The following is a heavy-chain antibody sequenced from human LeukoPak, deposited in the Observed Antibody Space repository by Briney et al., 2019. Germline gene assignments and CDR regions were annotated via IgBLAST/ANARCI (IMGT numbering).Heavy chain of an antibody. CDR1: GFSFSRYG. J-gene: IGHJ4*02. D-gene: IGHD1-26*01. CDR2: IDVGSYA. CDR3: ASEGVVGAAAHFDY. Sequence: GGSLRLSCAASGFSFSRYGMNWVRQAPGKGLEWVSSIDVGSYAYYADSVKGRFTISRDNAKNSLYLQMNSLRVEDTAVYYCASEGVVGAAAHFDYWGQGALVTVSS. V-gene: IGHV3-21*06.